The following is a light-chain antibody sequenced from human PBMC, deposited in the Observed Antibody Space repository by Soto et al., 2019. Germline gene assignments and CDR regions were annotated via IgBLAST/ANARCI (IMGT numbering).Light chain of an antibody. CDR1: QSISSW. Sequence: DIQMTQSPSTLAASVGDRVTITCRASQSISSWLAWYQQKPGKAPKLLIYDASSLESGVPSRFSGSGSGTEFNLTISSLQPDDFATYYCQQYNSYSPTCGKGTKVEIK. CDR3: QQYNSYSPT. J-gene: IGKJ1*01. CDR2: DAS. V-gene: IGKV1-5*01.